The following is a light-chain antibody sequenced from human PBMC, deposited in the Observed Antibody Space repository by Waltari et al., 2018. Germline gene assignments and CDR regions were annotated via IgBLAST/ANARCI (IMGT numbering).Light chain of an antibody. J-gene: IGKJ1*01. V-gene: IGKV3-15*01. Sequence: EIVMTQSPATMSVSPGERATLSCRASQRVSSNLAGYQQKPCKAPRLLIYGASTRATGIPARFSGSGSGTEFTLTMSSLQSEDFAVYYCQQYNNWPRTFGQGTKVEIK. CDR2: GAS. CDR3: QQYNNWPRT. CDR1: QRVSSN.